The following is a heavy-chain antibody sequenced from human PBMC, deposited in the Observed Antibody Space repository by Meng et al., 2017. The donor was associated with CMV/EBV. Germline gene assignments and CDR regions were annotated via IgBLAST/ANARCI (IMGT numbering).Heavy chain of an antibody. CDR2: IKNDGSER. CDR3: RLDHYSQD. V-gene: IGHV3-7*02. J-gene: IGHJ4*02. D-gene: IGHD2-15*01. CDR1: GLPISNYW. Sequence: YLFESGGGLVQPGGSLRLSCAASGLPISNYWMSRVRRGPGKGLEWVANIKNDGSERYYVDSVKGRFSISRDNADNSLYLQMNNLRSEDTAVYYCRLDHYSQDWGQGTLVTVSS.